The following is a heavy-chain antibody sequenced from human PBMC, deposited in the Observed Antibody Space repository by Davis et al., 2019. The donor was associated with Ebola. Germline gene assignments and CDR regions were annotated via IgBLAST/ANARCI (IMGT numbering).Heavy chain of an antibody. J-gene: IGHJ4*02. CDR3: ATRGYSSGWPDY. Sequence: LSLTCAASGFTFSSYGMHWVRQAPGKGLEWVAVIWYDGSNKYYADSVKGRFTISRDNSKNTLYLQVNSLRVEDTAVYYCATRGYSSGWPDYWGQGTLVIVSS. D-gene: IGHD6-19*01. CDR2: IWYDGSNK. CDR1: GFTFSSYG. V-gene: IGHV3-33*01.